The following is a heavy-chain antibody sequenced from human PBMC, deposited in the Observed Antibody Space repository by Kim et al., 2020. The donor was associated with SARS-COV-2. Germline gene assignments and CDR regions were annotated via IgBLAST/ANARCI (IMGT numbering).Heavy chain of an antibody. Sequence: ASVKVSCKASGYTFTSYAMHWVRQAPGQRLEWMGWINAGNGNTKYSQKFQGRVTITRDTSASTAYMELSSLRSEDTAVYYCARDGGRYCSSTSCRTYYYYGMDVWGQGTTVTVSS. V-gene: IGHV1-3*01. D-gene: IGHD2-2*01. CDR3: ARDGGRYCSSTSCRTYYYYGMDV. J-gene: IGHJ6*02. CDR1: GYTFTSYA. CDR2: INAGNGNT.